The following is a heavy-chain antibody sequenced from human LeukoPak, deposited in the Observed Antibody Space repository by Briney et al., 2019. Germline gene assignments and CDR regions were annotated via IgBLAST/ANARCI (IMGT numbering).Heavy chain of an antibody. CDR1: GYTFTSYY. V-gene: IGHV1-46*01. D-gene: IGHD2-15*01. CDR3: VGANGRYCSGGSCSSGKHFDY. Sequence: ASVKVSCKASGYTFTSYYMHWVRQAPGQGLEWMGIINPSGGSTSYAQKFQGRVTMTRDMSTSTVYMELSSLRSEDTAVYYCVGANGRYCSGGSCSSGKHFDYWGQGTLVTVSS. CDR2: INPSGGST. J-gene: IGHJ4*02.